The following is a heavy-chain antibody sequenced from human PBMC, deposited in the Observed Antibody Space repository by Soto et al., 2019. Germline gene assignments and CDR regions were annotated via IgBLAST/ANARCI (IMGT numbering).Heavy chain of an antibody. J-gene: IGHJ6*02. Sequence: EASVKVSCKVSGYTLTELSMHWVRQAPGKGLEWMGGFDPEDGETIYAQKFQGRVTMTEDTSTDTAYMELSSLRSEDTAVYYCATADSSGWSRVAYYYYGMDVWGQGTTVTVSS. CDR1: GYTLTELS. CDR3: ATADSSGWSRVAYYYYGMDV. CDR2: FDPEDGET. D-gene: IGHD6-19*01. V-gene: IGHV1-24*01.